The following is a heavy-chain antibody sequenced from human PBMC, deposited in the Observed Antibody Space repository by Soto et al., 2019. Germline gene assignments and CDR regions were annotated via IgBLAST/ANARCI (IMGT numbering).Heavy chain of an antibody. CDR2: INHSGST. Sequence: SETXSLTCAVYGGSFSGYYWSWIRQPPGKGLEWIGEINHSGSTNYNPSLKSRVTISVDTSKNQFSLKLSSVTTADTAVYYCARGVTMVRGVIITRAPYYFDYWGQGTLVTVSS. J-gene: IGHJ4*02. D-gene: IGHD3-10*01. CDR1: GGSFSGYY. CDR3: ARGVTMVRGVIITRAPYYFDY. V-gene: IGHV4-34*01.